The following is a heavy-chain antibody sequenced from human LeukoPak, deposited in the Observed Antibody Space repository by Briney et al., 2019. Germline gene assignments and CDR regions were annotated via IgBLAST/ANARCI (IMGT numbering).Heavy chain of an antibody. CDR2: IYPSGST. D-gene: IGHD2-2*01. J-gene: IGHJ6*03. CDR1: GGSISSGSYH. V-gene: IGHV4-61*02. Sequence: SETLSLTCTVSGGSISSGSYHWSWIRQPAGKALEWIGRIYPSGSTNYDPSLKSRVTISLDMSKSQFSLKLSSVTAADTAVYYCARDRVVPAAMDYYYYYMDVWGKGTTVTISS. CDR3: ARDRVVPAAMDYYYYYMDV.